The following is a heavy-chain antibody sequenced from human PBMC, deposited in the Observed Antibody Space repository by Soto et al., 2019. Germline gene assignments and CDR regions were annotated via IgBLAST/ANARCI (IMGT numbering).Heavy chain of an antibody. D-gene: IGHD5-12*01. CDR3: ARPLWRDGYNWGYFDL. CDR2: ISYDGSNK. Sequence: QVQLVESGGGVVQPGRSLRLSCAASGFTFSSYAMHWVRQVPGKGLEWVAVISYDGSNKYYADSVKGRFTISRDNSKNALYLQMSSLRAEDTAVYYCARPLWRDGYNWGYFDLWGRGTLVTVSS. J-gene: IGHJ2*01. V-gene: IGHV3-30-3*01. CDR1: GFTFSSYA.